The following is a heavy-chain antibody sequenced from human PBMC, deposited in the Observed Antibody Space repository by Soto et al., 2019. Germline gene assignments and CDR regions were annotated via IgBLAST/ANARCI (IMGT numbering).Heavy chain of an antibody. Sequence: QVQLVQSGAEVKKPGASVKVSCKASGYTFTSYGISWVRQAPGQGLEWMGWISAYNGNTNYAQKLQGRVTMTTDTSTSTAYMELRSLRSDDTAVYYCARDRANYDYVWGSYRYTFDYWGQGTLVTVSS. D-gene: IGHD3-16*02. V-gene: IGHV1-18*01. CDR3: ARDRANYDYVWGSYRYTFDY. CDR1: GYTFTSYG. CDR2: ISAYNGNT. J-gene: IGHJ4*02.